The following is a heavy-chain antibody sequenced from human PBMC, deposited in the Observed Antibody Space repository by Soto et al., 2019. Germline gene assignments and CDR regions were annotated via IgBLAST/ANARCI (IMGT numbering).Heavy chain of an antibody. CDR3: AIQKAMPPHFYSGMDV. Sequence: QVHLVQSGAEVKKPGSSVKVSCTASGGTFGSYTVTWVRQAPGQGLEWMGEIIPMFGTASYAQKFQGRVTLTADKSTTTAHMELSILSSDDTAVYFCAIQKAMPPHFYSGMDVWGQGTKVTVSS. J-gene: IGHJ6*02. CDR1: GGTFGSYT. V-gene: IGHV1-69*06. D-gene: IGHD1-1*01. CDR2: IIPMFGTA.